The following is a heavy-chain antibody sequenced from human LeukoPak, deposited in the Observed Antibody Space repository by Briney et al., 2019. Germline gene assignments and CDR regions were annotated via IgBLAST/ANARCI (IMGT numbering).Heavy chain of an antibody. J-gene: IGHJ4*02. V-gene: IGHV4-39*07. Sequence: SETLSLTCTVSGGSVSATSHYWAWLRQSPGKPPEWIGSVYHTGSTFYNPSLRSRFLISIDTSTNQFSLRLTSVTAADTAVYYCARGPQYYYDSSGYSADFDYWGQGTLVTVSS. CDR2: VYHTGST. CDR3: ARGPQYYYDSSGYSADFDY. D-gene: IGHD3-22*01. CDR1: GGSVSATSHY.